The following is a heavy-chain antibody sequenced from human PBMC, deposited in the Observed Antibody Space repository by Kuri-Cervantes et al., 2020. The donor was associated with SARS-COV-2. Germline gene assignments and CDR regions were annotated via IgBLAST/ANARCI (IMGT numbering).Heavy chain of an antibody. J-gene: IGHJ4*02. V-gene: IGHV4-59*01. D-gene: IGHD1-20*01. CDR2: IYYSGST. Sequence: SETLSLTCTVSGGSISSYYWSWIRQPPGKGLEWIGYIYYSGSTNYNPSLKSRVTISVDMSKNQFSLKLSSVTAADTAVYYRARSGNWNPETLYYWGQGTLVTVSS. CDR3: ARSGNWNPETLYY. CDR1: GGSISSYY.